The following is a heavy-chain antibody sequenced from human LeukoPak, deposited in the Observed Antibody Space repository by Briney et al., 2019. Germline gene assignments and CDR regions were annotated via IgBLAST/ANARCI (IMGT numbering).Heavy chain of an antibody. V-gene: IGHV4-34*01. Sequence: SETLSLTCAVYGGSFSGYYWSWIRQPPGKGLEWIGEINHSGSTNYHPSLKSRVTISVDTSKNQFSLKLSSVTAADTAVYYCARGFDWLSYFDYWGQGTLVTVSS. CDR1: GGSFSGYY. D-gene: IGHD3-9*01. CDR3: ARGFDWLSYFDY. CDR2: INHSGST. J-gene: IGHJ4*02.